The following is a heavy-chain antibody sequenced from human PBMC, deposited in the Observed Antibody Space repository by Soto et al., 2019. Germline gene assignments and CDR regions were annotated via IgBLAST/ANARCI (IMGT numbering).Heavy chain of an antibody. Sequence: WETLSLTCAVSGYSISSGCLWGWIRQPPGKGLEWIANMYHDGNTHYNPSLKSRVTMSVDTSKNQFSLKLNSVTAADTAVYYCARESYSGYHSCDYWGQGILVTV. CDR3: ARESYSGYHSCDY. CDR2: MYHDGNT. V-gene: IGHV4-38-2*02. J-gene: IGHJ4*02. CDR1: GYSISSGCL. D-gene: IGHD5-12*01.